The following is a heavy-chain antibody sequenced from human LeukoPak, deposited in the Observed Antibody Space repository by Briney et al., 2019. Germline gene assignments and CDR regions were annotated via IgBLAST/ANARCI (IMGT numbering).Heavy chain of an antibody. CDR1: GGTFSSYA. Sequence: ASVKVSCKASGGTFSSYAISWVRQAPGQGLEWMGGIIPIFGTANYAQKFQGRVTVTADESTSTAYMELSSLRSEDTAVYYCASKPRAYYYYYGMDVWGQGTTVTASS. J-gene: IGHJ6*02. V-gene: IGHV1-69*13. D-gene: IGHD1-14*01. CDR3: ASKPRAYYYYYGMDV. CDR2: IIPIFGTA.